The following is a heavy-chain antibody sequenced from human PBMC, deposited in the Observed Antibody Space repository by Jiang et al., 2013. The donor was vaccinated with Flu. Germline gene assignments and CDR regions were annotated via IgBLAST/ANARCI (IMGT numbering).Heavy chain of an antibody. CDR3: ASETVGAAGKFEY. CDR2: IFAANGKT. CDR1: GYTFTNYA. J-gene: IGHJ4*02. V-gene: IGHV1-3*01. Sequence: GAEVKKPGASVKLSCKASGYTFTNYAIHWVRQAPGQTLEWMGWIFAANGKTKYSQKFQGRVTITRDTSASTAYMELSSLRSEDTALFYXASETVGAAGKFEYWGQGSLVTVSS. D-gene: IGHD6-13*01.